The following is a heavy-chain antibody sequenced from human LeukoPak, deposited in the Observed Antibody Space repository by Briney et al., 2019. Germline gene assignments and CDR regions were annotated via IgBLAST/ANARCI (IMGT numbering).Heavy chain of an antibody. J-gene: IGHJ4*02. CDR1: GFTFSDYW. Sequence: GGSLRLSCAASGFTFSDYWMSWVRQAPGKGLEWVASIKQDGSEKYSVDSVKGRFTISRDNAKNSLFLQMNSLRAEDTALYYCARDRGNGFNSYFFDYWGQGTLVTVSS. CDR2: IKQDGSEK. CDR3: ARDRGNGFNSYFFDY. V-gene: IGHV3-7*01. D-gene: IGHD5-24*01.